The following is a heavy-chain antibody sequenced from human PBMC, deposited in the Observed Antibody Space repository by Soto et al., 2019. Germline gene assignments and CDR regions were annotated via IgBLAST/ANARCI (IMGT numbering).Heavy chain of an antibody. J-gene: IGHJ4*02. CDR2: ISYDGSNK. V-gene: IGHV3-30*18. CDR1: GFTFSSYG. CDR3: ANSLSAGDYFDY. Sequence: QPGGSLRLSCAASGFTFSSYGMHWVRQAPGKGLEWVAVISYDGSNKYYADSVKGRFTISRDNSKNTLYLRMNSLRAEDTAVYYCANSLSAGDYFDYWGQGTLVTVSS.